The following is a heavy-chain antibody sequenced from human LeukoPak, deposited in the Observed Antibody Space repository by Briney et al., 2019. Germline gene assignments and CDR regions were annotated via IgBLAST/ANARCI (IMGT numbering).Heavy chain of an antibody. J-gene: IGHJ4*02. V-gene: IGHV3-23*01. Sequence: PGGSLRLSCVASGFSFNNYAMNWVRQAPGKGLEWVSPIIGSSGSTFYADSVKGRFTISRDKSKNTLYLQMNSLRAEDTAVHYCAKGAYDYIEIACFDYWGQGSLVTVSS. D-gene: IGHD5-12*01. CDR2: IIGSSGST. CDR3: AKGAYDYIEIACFDY. CDR1: GFSFNNYA.